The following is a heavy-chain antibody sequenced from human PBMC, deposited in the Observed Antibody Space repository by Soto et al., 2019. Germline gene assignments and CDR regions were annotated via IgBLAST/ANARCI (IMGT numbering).Heavy chain of an antibody. CDR1: GGSISSYY. Sequence: QVQLQESGPGLVKPSETLSLTCTVSGGSISSYYWSWIRQPPGKGLEWIGFIYYSESTNYNPSLQSRVTISVDPSKTQFSLRLTSVTAADTAVYYCARAVEMYASGWYYFDYWGQGTLVTVSS. V-gene: IGHV4-59*01. D-gene: IGHD6-19*01. CDR2: IYYSEST. CDR3: ARAVEMYASGWYYFDY. J-gene: IGHJ4*02.